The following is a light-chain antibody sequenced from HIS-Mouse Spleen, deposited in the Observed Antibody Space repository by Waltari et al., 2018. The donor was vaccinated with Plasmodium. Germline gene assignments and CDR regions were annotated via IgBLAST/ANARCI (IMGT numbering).Light chain of an antibody. CDR3: YSTDSSGNHRV. CDR2: EDS. J-gene: IGLJ3*02. Sequence: SYELTQPPSVSVSPGQTARITCSGDALPKKYAYWYQQKSGQAPVLGIYEDSKRPPRIPERFSGSSSGTMSTLTISGAQVEDEADYYCYSTDSSGNHRVFGGGTKLTVL. CDR1: ALPKKY. V-gene: IGLV3-10*01.